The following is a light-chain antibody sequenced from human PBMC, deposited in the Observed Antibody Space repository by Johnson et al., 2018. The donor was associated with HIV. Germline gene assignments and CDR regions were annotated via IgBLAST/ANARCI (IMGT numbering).Light chain of an antibody. J-gene: IGLJ1*01. CDR2: DNN. Sequence: QSVLTQSPSVSVAPGQKVTISCSGSSSNIGNNYVSWYQQLPGTAPKLLIYDNNTRPSGLPDRFSGSKSGTSATLGITGLQTGDEADYYCGTWDSSLSAGFFGTGTKVTVL. V-gene: IGLV1-51*01. CDR3: GTWDSSLSAGF. CDR1: SSNIGNNY.